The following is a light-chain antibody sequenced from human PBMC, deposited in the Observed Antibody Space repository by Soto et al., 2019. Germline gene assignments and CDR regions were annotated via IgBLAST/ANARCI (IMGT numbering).Light chain of an antibody. CDR3: QQSYSIFMYT. V-gene: IGKV1-39*01. CDR2: AAS. J-gene: IGKJ2*01. CDR1: QSFSSY. Sequence: DIQMTQSPSSLSASVGDRVTITCRASQSFSSYLNWYQQKPGKAPKLLIYAASSLQSGVPSRFSGSGSGTDFTLTISSLQPEDFATYYCQQSYSIFMYTFGQGTKLEIK.